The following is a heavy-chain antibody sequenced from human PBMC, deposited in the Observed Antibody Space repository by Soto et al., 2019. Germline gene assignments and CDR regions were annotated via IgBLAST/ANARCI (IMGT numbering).Heavy chain of an antibody. CDR2: IYYSGST. CDR1: GGSISSGDYY. D-gene: IGHD3-3*01. Sequence: SETLSLTCTVSGGSISSGDYYWSWIRQPPGKGLEWIGYIYYSGSTYYNPSLKSRVTISVDTSKNQFSLKLSSVTAADTAVYYCARVPVRFLGGMDVGGQGTTVTVSS. V-gene: IGHV4-30-4*01. CDR3: ARVPVRFLGGMDV. J-gene: IGHJ6*02.